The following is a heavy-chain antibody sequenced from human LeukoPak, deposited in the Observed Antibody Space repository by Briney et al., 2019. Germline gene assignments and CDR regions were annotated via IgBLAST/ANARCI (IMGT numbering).Heavy chain of an antibody. J-gene: IGHJ6*03. Sequence: PGGSLRLSCAASGFTFSSYAMSWVRQAPGKGLEWVSAISGSGGSTYYADSVKGRFTISRDNSKNTLYLQMNSLRAEDTAVCYCAKDLKTVTIGRLMDVWGKGTTVTVSS. CDR1: GFTFSSYA. V-gene: IGHV3-23*01. D-gene: IGHD4-17*01. CDR3: AKDLKTVTIGRLMDV. CDR2: ISGSGGST.